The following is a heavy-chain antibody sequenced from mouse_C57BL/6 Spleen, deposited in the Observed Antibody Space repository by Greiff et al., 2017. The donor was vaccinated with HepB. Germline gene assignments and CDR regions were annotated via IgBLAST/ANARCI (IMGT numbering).Heavy chain of an antibody. CDR3: ARGDYGSTYAMDY. Sequence: DVQLQESGPGLVKPSQSLSLTCSVTGYSITSGYYWNWIRQFPGNKLEWMGYISYDGSNNYNPSLKNRISITRDTSKNQFFLKLNSVTNEDTATYYCARGDYGSTYAMDYWGQGTSVTVSS. D-gene: IGHD1-1*01. CDR2: ISYDGSN. J-gene: IGHJ4*01. CDR1: GYSITSGYY. V-gene: IGHV3-6*01.